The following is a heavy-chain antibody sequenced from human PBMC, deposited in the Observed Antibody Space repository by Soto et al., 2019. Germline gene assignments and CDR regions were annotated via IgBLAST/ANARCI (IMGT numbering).Heavy chain of an antibody. CDR1: GGSFSGYY. CDR3: ARGISRLYYYGSGSYYAPFDY. J-gene: IGHJ4*02. D-gene: IGHD3-10*01. CDR2: INHSGST. Sequence: QVQLQQWGAGLLKPSETLSLTCAVYGGSFSGYYWSWIRQPPGKGLEWIGEINHSGSTNYNPSLKSRVTISVDTSKNQFSLKLSSVTAADTAVYYCARGISRLYYYGSGSYYAPFDYWGQGTLVTVSS. V-gene: IGHV4-34*01.